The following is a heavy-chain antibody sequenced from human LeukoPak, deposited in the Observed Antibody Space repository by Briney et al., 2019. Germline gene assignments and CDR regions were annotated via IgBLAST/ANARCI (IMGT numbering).Heavy chain of an antibody. Sequence: SETLSLTCAVYGGSFSGFYWSWIRHVPGKGLDWIGEINYTGSTSYNPSLKSRVTISVDTSQNQFFLLLTSVTAADTAVYYCARVAGYLPTRWFDPWGQGTHVTVSS. D-gene: IGHD6-25*01. CDR1: GGSFSGFY. CDR2: INYTGST. V-gene: IGHV4-34*01. J-gene: IGHJ5*02. CDR3: ARVAGYLPTRWFDP.